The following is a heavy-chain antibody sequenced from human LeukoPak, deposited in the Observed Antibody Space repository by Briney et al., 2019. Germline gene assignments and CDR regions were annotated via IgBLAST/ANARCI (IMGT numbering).Heavy chain of an antibody. J-gene: IGHJ4*02. CDR2: ISWNSGSI. CDR3: AKGEYSSSSGLFDY. D-gene: IGHD6-6*01. Sequence: GGSLRLSCAASGFTFDDYAMHWARQAPGKGLEWVSGISWNSGSIGYADSVKGRLTISRDNAKNSLYLQMNSLRAEDMALYYCAKGEYSSSSGLFDYWGQGTLVTVSS. V-gene: IGHV3-9*03. CDR1: GFTFDDYA.